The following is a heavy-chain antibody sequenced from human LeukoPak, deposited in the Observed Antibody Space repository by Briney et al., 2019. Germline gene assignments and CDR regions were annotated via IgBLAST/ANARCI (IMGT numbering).Heavy chain of an antibody. D-gene: IGHD4-17*01. CDR1: GFTFGDHA. V-gene: IGHV3-49*03. Sequence: GGSLRLSCTASGFTFGDHAMSWFRQAPGKGLEWVGFIRSKAYGGTTEYAASVKGRFTISRDDPKSIAYLQMNSLKTEDTAVYYCTRDTTDVDYWGQGTLVTVSS. CDR3: TRDTTDVDY. CDR2: IRSKAYGGTT. J-gene: IGHJ4*02.